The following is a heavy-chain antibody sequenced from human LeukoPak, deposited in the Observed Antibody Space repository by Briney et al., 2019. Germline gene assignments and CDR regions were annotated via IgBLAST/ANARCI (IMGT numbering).Heavy chain of an antibody. Sequence: PGGSLRLSCAASGFTFSSYGMPWVRQAPGKGLEWVAVISYDGSNKYYADSVKGRFTISRDNSKNTLYLQMNRLRAEDTAVYYCAKSPRYSSSPGLLIDYWGQGTLVTVSS. J-gene: IGHJ4*02. D-gene: IGHD6-13*01. V-gene: IGHV3-30*18. CDR1: GFTFSSYG. CDR2: ISYDGSNK. CDR3: AKSPRYSSSPGLLIDY.